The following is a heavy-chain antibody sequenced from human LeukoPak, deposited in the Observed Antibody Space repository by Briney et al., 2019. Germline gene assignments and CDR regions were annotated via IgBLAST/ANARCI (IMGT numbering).Heavy chain of an antibody. CDR2: IYSGSST. V-gene: IGHV3-53*03. CDR1: GFTVSSNY. D-gene: IGHD1-26*01. Sequence: GGSLRLSCAASGFTVSSNYMSWVRQPPGRGLEWVSVIYSGSSTHYEDSEKGRFTITKDNSKNAQYHQMNSRRAEDTAVYYCARGVGSGSRLRAGDYWGQGTLVTVSS. CDR3: ARGVGSGSRLRAGDY. J-gene: IGHJ4*02.